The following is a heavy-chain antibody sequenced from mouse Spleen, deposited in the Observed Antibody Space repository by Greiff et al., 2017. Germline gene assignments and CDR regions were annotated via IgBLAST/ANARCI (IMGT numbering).Heavy chain of an antibody. CDR1: GFNIKDYY. CDR2: IDPEAGDT. D-gene: IGHD6-1*01. J-gene: IGHJ4*01. CDR3: ARIFPSVASYAVDY. V-gene: IGHV14-2*01. Sequence: VQLKESGAELVKPGASVKLSCTASGFNIKDYYMHWVKQRTEQGLEWIGRIDPEAGDTKYAPKFQGKATLTADTSSNTAYLQLSSLTSEDTAVYDCARIFPSVASYAVDYWGQGTSVTVSS.